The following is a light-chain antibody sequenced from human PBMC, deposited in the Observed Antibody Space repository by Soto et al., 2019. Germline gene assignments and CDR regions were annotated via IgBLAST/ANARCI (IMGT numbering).Light chain of an antibody. CDR1: QGIGHY. J-gene: IGKJ4*01. CDR2: AAS. Sequence: IQMTQSPSSLSASVGVRVTITCRASQGIGHYFAWYQQKPGQAPKLLIYAASTLESGVPSRLSGSGSGTKIPLTISSRQPEDVATYYGQKCNSVPPLTFGGGTNVEIK. CDR3: QKCNSVPPLT. V-gene: IGKV1-27*01.